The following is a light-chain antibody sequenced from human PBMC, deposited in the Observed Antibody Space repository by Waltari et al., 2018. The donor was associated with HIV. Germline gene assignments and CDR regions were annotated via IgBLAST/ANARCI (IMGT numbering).Light chain of an antibody. J-gene: IGLJ3*02. CDR1: SRDVGAYNY. CDR2: DVS. CDR3: CSYAGSYTRV. Sequence: QSALPPPRSVSGSPGQSVTISCTGTSRDVGAYNYVSWYQQHPGKAPIVIISDVSKRPSGVPDRFSGSKSGNTASLTISGLQAEDEADYYCCSYAGSYTRVFGGGTKLTVL. V-gene: IGLV2-11*01.